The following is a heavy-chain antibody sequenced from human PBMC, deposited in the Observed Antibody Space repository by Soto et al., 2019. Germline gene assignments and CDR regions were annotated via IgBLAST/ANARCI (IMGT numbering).Heavy chain of an antibody. CDR3: ARHEGGVAAGRPLDY. J-gene: IGHJ4*02. D-gene: IGHD6-13*01. CDR1: GGSVRSSSYY. Sequence: QLRLQESGPGLVKSSETLSLTCTVSGGSVRSSSYYWGWIRQPPGKGLEWIASIYYSGRTHNNPALKSRVSMSIDTYTNQSSLKVNSGTAADPAVYYCARHEGGVAAGRPLDYWGQGTLVTVSS. V-gene: IGHV4-39*01. CDR2: IYYSGRT.